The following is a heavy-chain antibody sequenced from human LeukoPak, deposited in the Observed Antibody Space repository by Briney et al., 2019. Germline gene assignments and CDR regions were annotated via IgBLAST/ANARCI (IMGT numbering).Heavy chain of an antibody. CDR2: IKQDGGVK. Sequence: GGSLRLSCAASGFTFSAFWMSWVRQAPGKGLEWVANIKQDGGVKHYVDSVKGRFTVSRDNAKNSLYLETNSLRAEDTAVYYCARDRWIRGQQIDYYYYGMDVWGQGTTVTVSS. CDR3: ARDRWIRGQQIDYYYYGMDV. D-gene: IGHD3-10*01. J-gene: IGHJ6*02. CDR1: GFTFSAFW. V-gene: IGHV3-7*01.